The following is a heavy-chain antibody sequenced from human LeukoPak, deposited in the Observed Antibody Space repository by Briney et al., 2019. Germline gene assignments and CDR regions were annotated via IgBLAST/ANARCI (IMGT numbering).Heavy chain of an antibody. CDR2: IKQDGSVQ. Sequence: PGGSLRLSCSASGFTFSSYWMSWVRQAPGKGLEWMANIKQDGSVQNYVDSVKGRFTISRDNAKDSLFLQLNNLRAEDTAVYFCARGGIMTYAFDIWGQGTKVTVSP. V-gene: IGHV3-7*01. CDR1: GFTFSSYW. CDR3: ARGGIMTYAFDI. J-gene: IGHJ3*02. D-gene: IGHD1-1*01.